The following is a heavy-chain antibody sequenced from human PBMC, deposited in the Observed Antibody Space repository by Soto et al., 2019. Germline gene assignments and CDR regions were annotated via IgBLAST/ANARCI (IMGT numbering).Heavy chain of an antibody. V-gene: IGHV4-31*03. J-gene: IGHJ4*02. CDR1: GGSISSGGYY. D-gene: IGHD5-18*01. CDR2: IYYSGST. CDR3: ARHYTSMIYFDY. Sequence: QVQLQESGPGLVKPSQTLSLTCTVSGGSISSGGYYWSWIRQHPGKGLEWIGYIYYSGSTYYNPSLTSRVTISVVTSKNQFSLKLSSVTAADTAVYYCARHYTSMIYFDYWGQGTLVTVSS.